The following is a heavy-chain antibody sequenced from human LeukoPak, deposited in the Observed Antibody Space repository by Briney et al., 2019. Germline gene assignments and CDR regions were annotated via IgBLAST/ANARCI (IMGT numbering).Heavy chain of an antibody. CDR1: GFIFNSYW. CDR3: ARDADYYDSSGYYDAFDI. Sequence: GGSLRLSCAASGFIFNSYWMTWVRQAPGKGLEWVANIKRDGSEENYVDSVKGRFTISRDNAKNSLFLQMSSLGAEDTAVYYCARDADYYDSSGYYDAFDIWGQGTMVTVSS. J-gene: IGHJ3*02. D-gene: IGHD3-22*01. V-gene: IGHV3-7*01. CDR2: IKRDGSEE.